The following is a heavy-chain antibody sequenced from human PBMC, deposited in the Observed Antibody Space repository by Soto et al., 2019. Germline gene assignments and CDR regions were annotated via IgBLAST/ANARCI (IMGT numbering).Heavy chain of an antibody. J-gene: IGHJ6*02. CDR1: GYSFTSYW. CDR2: FYPGDSDT. Sequence: GESLKISCKGSGYSFTSYWIDWVRQMPGKGLEWMGIFYPGDSDTRYSPSFQGQVTISADKSISTAYLQLSSLKASDTAMYYCARLGWGGGSKADYYGMDVWGQGTTVTVSS. V-gene: IGHV5-51*01. D-gene: IGHD2-15*01. CDR3: ARLGWGGGSKADYYGMDV.